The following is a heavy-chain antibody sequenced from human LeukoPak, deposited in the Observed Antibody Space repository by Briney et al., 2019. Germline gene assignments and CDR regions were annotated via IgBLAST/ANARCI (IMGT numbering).Heavy chain of an antibody. V-gene: IGHV3-7*02. D-gene: IGHD6-19*01. Sequence: SGGSLRLSCAASGFTFSSYWMSWVRQAPGKGLEWVANIKQDGSEKYYADSVKGRFTVSRDNSKNTLYLQMNSLRAEDTAVFYCAKGISGWYGWSFDYWGQGTLVTVSS. CDR1: GFTFSSYW. J-gene: IGHJ4*02. CDR2: IKQDGSEK. CDR3: AKGISGWYGWSFDY.